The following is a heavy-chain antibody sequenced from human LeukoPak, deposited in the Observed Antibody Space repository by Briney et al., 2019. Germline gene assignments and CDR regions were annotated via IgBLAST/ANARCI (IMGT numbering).Heavy chain of an antibody. CDR3: AKDLRGPESSGYYYGDAFDI. J-gene: IGHJ3*02. CDR2: IRYDGSNK. Sequence: GGSLRLSCAASGFTFSSYGMHWVRQAPGKGLEWVAFIRYDGSNKYYADSVKGRFTISRDNSKNTLYLQMNSLRAEDTAVYYCAKDLRGPESSGYYYGDAFDIWGQGTMVTVSS. V-gene: IGHV3-30*02. D-gene: IGHD3-22*01. CDR1: GFTFSSYG.